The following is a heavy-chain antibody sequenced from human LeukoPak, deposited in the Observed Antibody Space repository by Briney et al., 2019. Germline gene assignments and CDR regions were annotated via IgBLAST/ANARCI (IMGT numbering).Heavy chain of an antibody. J-gene: IGHJ4*02. CDR1: GFTFSSYW. CDR3: ASARHAHCSSTSCPLDY. CDR2: IKQDGSEK. D-gene: IGHD2-2*01. V-gene: IGHV3-7*01. Sequence: PGGSLRLSCAASGFTFSSYWMSWDRQAPGMGLEWVANIKQDGSEKYYVDSVKGRFTISRDNAKNPLYLQMNSLRAEDTAVYYCASARHAHCSSTSCPLDYWGQGTLVTVSS.